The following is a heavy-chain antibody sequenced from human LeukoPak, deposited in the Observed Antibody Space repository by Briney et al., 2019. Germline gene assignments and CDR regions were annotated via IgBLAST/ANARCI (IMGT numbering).Heavy chain of an antibody. CDR2: ISGSGGRT. Sequence: PSETLSLTCTVSGGSISSGDYYWRWVRQAPGTGLEWVSAISGSGGRTYYAASVKGRFTISRDNSKNTLYLQMNSLRAEDTAVYYCAKPDYYNSPRYSYYYTDVWGKGTTVTVSS. D-gene: IGHD3-22*01. V-gene: IGHV3-23*01. CDR3: AKPDYYNSPRYSYYYTDV. J-gene: IGHJ6*03. CDR1: GGSISSGDYY.